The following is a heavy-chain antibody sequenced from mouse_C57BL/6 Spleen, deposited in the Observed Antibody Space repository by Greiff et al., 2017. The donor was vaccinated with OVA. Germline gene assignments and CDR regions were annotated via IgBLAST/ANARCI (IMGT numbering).Heavy chain of an antibody. V-gene: IGHV1-26*01. D-gene: IGHD3-3*01. CDR1: GYTFTDYY. CDR3: ARWGGRAYLDY. Sequence: EVQLQQSGPELVKPGASVKISCKASGYTFTDYYMNWVKQSHGKSLEWIGDINPNNGGTSYNQKFKGKATLTVDKSSSTAYMELRSLTSEDSAVYYCARWGGRAYLDYWGQGTTLTVSS. CDR2: INPNNGGT. J-gene: IGHJ2*01.